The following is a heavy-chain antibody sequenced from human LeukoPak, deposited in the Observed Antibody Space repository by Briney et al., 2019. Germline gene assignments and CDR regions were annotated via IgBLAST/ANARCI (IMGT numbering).Heavy chain of an antibody. CDR2: FDPEDGES. CDR1: GYTLRELS. J-gene: IGHJ6*03. Sequence: GASGKVACNVSGYTLRELSMHWVRQAPAKGLQWIGVFDPEDGESIIAQKFQGRLTMTEDTSTDTAYMELSSLTSEDTAMYYCATGHCNTSSCYYYYLDVWGKGTTVTVSS. V-gene: IGHV1-24*01. D-gene: IGHD2/OR15-2a*01. CDR3: ATGHCNTSSCYYYYLDV.